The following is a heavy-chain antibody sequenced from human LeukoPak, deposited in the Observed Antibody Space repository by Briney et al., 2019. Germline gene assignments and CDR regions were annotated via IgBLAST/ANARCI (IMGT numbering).Heavy chain of an antibody. V-gene: IGHV1-24*01. CDR3: ATNLGIWFDKNNT. CDR1: GYTLTYLS. D-gene: IGHD3-10*01. CDR2: FDPEDGET. Sequence: ASVKVSCKVSGYTLTYLSMHWVRQAPGKGLEWMGGFDPEDGETIYAQKFQGRVTMTEDTSTDTAYMELSSLRSEDTAVYYCATNLGIWFDKNNTWGQGTLVTVSS. J-gene: IGHJ4*02.